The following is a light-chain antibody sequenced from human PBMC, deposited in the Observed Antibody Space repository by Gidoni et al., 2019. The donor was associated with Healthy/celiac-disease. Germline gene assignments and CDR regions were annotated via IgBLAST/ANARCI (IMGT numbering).Light chain of an antibody. CDR2: WGS. CDR3: MQALHTLLP. Sequence: EIVMTQSPRSLPVTPGEPASISCRSSQSLLHSNGYNDWDWYLQKPGQSPQLLIYWGSNRASGVPDRFSGSGSGTDFTLKISIVEAEDVGVYYCMQALHTLLPFXGXTKVEIK. V-gene: IGKV2-28*01. J-gene: IGKJ4*01. CDR1: QSLLHSNGYND.